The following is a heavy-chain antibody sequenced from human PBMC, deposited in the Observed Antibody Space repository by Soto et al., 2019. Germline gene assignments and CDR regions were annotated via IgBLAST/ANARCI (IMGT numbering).Heavy chain of an antibody. J-gene: IGHJ6*02. V-gene: IGHV1-18*01. CDR1: GYTFSNYG. CDR2: ISDYNGNT. CDR3: AREGYYSGSGTYSPPRYYGMDV. Sequence: QVQLVQSGAEVRKPGASVKVSCKASGYTFSNYGLSWVRQAPGQGLEWMGWISDYNGNTHYAQKFQGRLIMTTDTSKRAAYVEVRSLTSDDKAVFFCAREGYYSGSGTYSPPRYYGMDVWGQGTTVTVSS. D-gene: IGHD3-10*01.